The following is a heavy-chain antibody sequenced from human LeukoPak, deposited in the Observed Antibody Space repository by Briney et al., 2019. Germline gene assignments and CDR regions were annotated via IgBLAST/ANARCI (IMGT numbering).Heavy chain of an antibody. V-gene: IGHV3-21*01. CDR2: ISSSSSYI. J-gene: IGHJ4*02. CDR3: ARDGTYYYDSSGYYSFDY. Sequence: PGGSLRLSCAASGFTFSSYSMNWVRQAPGKGLEWVSSISSSSSYIYYADSVKGRFTISRDNAKNSLYLQMNSLRAEDTAVYYCARDGTYYYDSSGYYSFDYWGQGTLVTVSP. CDR1: GFTFSSYS. D-gene: IGHD3-22*01.